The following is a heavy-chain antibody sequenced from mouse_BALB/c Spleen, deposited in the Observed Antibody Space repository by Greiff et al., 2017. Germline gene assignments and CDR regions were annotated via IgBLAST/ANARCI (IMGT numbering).Heavy chain of an antibody. CDR2: ISYSGST. Sequence: EVKLVESGPGLVKPSQSLSLTCTVTGYSITSNYAWNWIRQFPGNKLEWMGYISYSGSTRYNPSLKSRISITRDTSKNQFFLQLNSVTTEDTATYYCARDRTTVVDWYFDVWGAGTTVTVSS. V-gene: IGHV3-2*02. D-gene: IGHD1-1*01. J-gene: IGHJ1*01. CDR1: GYSITSNYA. CDR3: ARDRTTVVDWYFDV.